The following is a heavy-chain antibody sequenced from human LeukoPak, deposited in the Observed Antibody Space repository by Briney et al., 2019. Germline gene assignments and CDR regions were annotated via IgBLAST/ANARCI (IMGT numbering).Heavy chain of an antibody. CDR3: ASSECCGSDAFDI. V-gene: IGHV3-30*04. D-gene: IGHD2-21*01. CDR1: GFTFSSYA. J-gene: IGHJ3*02. Sequence: GGSLRLSCAASGFTFSSYAMHWVRQAPGKGLEWVAVIVCGGCKTYYAVSVKGRFTIYRDNSKNTLHLNMNRLGAEDTAVYYCASSECCGSDAFDIWGQGTMVIVSS. CDR2: IVCGGCKT.